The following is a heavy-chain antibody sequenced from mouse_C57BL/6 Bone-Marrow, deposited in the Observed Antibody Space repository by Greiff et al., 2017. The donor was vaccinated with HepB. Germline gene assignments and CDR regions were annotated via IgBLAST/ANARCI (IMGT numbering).Heavy chain of an antibody. J-gene: IGHJ1*03. Sequence: QVQLQQPGTELVKPGASVKLSCKASGYTFTSYWMHWVKQRPGQGLEWIGNINPSNGGTNYNEKFKSKATLTVDKSSSTAYMQLSSLTSEDSAVYYCARKDYGSRGYWYFDVWGTGTTVTVSS. CDR3: ARKDYGSRGYWYFDV. D-gene: IGHD1-1*01. CDR2: INPSNGGT. CDR1: GYTFTSYW. V-gene: IGHV1-53*01.